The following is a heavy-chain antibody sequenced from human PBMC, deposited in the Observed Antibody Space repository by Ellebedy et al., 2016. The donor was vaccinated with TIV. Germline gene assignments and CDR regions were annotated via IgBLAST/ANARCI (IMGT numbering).Heavy chain of an antibody. CDR2: ISPNTGVT. Sequence: AASVKVSCKASGYTFTGYYMHWVRQAPGQRLEWLGWISPNTGVTHFAQKFQGRVTVTRATSINTVYMELSGLRSDDTAVYYCTRSSGFYGAGTDYWFDPWGQGTLVTVSS. V-gene: IGHV1-2*02. D-gene: IGHD3-10*01. CDR3: TRSSGFYGAGTDYWFDP. J-gene: IGHJ5*02. CDR1: GYTFTGYY.